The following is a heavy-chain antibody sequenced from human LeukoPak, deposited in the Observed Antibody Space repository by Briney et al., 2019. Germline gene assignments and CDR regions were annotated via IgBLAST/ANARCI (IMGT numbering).Heavy chain of an antibody. CDR2: ISGSGGST. J-gene: IGHJ4*02. CDR1: GFTFSSHA. D-gene: IGHD4-17*01. CDR3: AKDPYNYGDYERFDH. Sequence: PGGSLRLSCAASGFTFSSHAMSWVRQAPGRGLEWVSAISGSGGSTYYADSVKGRFTISRDNSKNTLYLQMNSLRAEDTAVYYCAKDPYNYGDYERFDHWGQGTLVTVSS. V-gene: IGHV3-23*01.